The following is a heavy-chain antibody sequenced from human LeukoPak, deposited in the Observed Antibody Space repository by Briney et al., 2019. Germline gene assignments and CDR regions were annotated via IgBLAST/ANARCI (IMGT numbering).Heavy chain of an antibody. Sequence: GGSLRLSCAASGFTFSSYDMHWVRQATGKGLEWVSGIGTTGDTYYPGSVKGRFTISRDNAKISLYLQMNSLRAGDTAVYYCARGLYYYDSSGYYGDTFDIWGQGTMVTVSS. CDR3: ARGLYYYDSSGYYGDTFDI. CDR1: GFTFSSYD. CDR2: IGTTGDT. J-gene: IGHJ3*02. D-gene: IGHD3-22*01. V-gene: IGHV3-13*04.